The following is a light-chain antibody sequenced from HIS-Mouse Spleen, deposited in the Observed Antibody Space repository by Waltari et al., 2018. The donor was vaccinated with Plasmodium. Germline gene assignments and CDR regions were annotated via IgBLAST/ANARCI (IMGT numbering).Light chain of an antibody. Sequence: AIRMTQSPSSFSASTGDRVTITCRASQCISSYLAWYQQKLGKAPKLLIYAASTLLRGVPSRFICSGSGTDFTLTISCLQSEDFATYYCQQYYSYPRTFGQGTKVEIK. CDR1: QCISSY. J-gene: IGKJ1*01. CDR2: AAS. V-gene: IGKV1-8*01. CDR3: QQYYSYPRT.